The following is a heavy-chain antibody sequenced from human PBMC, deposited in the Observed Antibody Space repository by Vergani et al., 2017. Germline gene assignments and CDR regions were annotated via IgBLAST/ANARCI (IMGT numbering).Heavy chain of an antibody. CDR2: IYYSGST. V-gene: IGHV4-39*01. CDR3: ARLSSGWFKNAFDI. Sequence: QVQLQESGPGLVKPSETLSLTCTVSGGPISSSSYYWGWIRQPPGKGLEWIGSIYYSGSTYYNPSLKSRVTISVDTSKNQFSLKLSSVTAADTAVYYCARLSSGWFKNAFDIWGQGTMVTVSS. J-gene: IGHJ3*02. D-gene: IGHD6-19*01. CDR1: GGPISSSSYY.